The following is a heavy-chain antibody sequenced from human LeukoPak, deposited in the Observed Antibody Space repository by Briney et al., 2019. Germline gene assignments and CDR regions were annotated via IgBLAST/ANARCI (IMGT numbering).Heavy chain of an antibody. D-gene: IGHD5-18*01. J-gene: IGHJ3*02. CDR1: GRSFSGYY. Sequence: SETLSLTCAVYGRSFSGYYWSWIRQPPGKGLEWIGEINHSGSTNYNPSLKSRVTISVDTSKNQFSLKLSSVTAADTAVYYCAKATLQLWSRTAAFDIWGQGTMVTVSS. CDR2: INHSGST. V-gene: IGHV4-34*01. CDR3: AKATLQLWSRTAAFDI.